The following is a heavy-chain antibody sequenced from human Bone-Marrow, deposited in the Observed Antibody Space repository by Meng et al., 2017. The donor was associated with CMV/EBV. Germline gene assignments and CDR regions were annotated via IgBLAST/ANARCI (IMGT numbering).Heavy chain of an antibody. V-gene: IGHV1-18*01. CDR1: GYTFTSYG. Sequence: ASVKVSCKASGYTFTSYGISWVRQAPGQGLEWMGWISAYNGNTNYAQKLQGRVTMTTDTSTSTAYKELRSLRSDDTAVYYCARSRRLQGLGYYYYGMDVWGQGTTVTVSS. D-gene: IGHD4-11*01. CDR3: ARSRRLQGLGYYYYGMDV. J-gene: IGHJ6*02. CDR2: ISAYNGNT.